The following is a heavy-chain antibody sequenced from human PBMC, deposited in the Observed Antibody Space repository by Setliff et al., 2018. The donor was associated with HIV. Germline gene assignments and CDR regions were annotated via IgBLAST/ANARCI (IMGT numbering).Heavy chain of an antibody. V-gene: IGHV4-59*01. CDR1: GDSISSYY. Sequence: PSETLSLTCTVSGDSISSYYWSWIRQPPWKGLEWIGYIYYSGNTNYNPSLKSRVTMSVDTSKNHFSLKLSSVTAADTAVYYCARENRGAAAGYNWFDPWGQGTLVTVSS. D-gene: IGHD6-13*01. CDR3: ARENRGAAAGYNWFDP. CDR2: IYYSGNT. J-gene: IGHJ5*02.